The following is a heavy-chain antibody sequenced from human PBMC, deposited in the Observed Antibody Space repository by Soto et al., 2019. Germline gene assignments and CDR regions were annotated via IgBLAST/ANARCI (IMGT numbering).Heavy chain of an antibody. CDR1: GGFFRGCY. Sequence: ASETLSLPLAVFGGFFRGCYWSLIRQPPGKGLEWIGEINHSGSTNYNPSLKSRVTISVDTSKNQFSLKLSSVTAADTAVYYCARSVYSSGWSNWFDPWGQGTLVTV. CDR3: ARSVYSSGWSNWFDP. CDR2: INHSGST. J-gene: IGHJ5*02. D-gene: IGHD6-19*01. V-gene: IGHV4-34*01.